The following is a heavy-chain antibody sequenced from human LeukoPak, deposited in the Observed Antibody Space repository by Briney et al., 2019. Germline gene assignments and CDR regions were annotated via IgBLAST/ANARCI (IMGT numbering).Heavy chain of an antibody. V-gene: IGHV3-30*02. J-gene: IGHJ4*02. Sequence: PGGSLRLSCAASGFTFSSYGMHWVRQAPGKGLEWVAFIRYDGSNKYYADSVKGRFTISRDNSKNTLYLQMNSLRAEDTAVYYCAKGGDSSGWYYFDYWGQGTLVTVSS. CDR3: AKGGDSSGWYYFDY. CDR1: GFTFSSYG. CDR2: IRYDGSNK. D-gene: IGHD6-19*01.